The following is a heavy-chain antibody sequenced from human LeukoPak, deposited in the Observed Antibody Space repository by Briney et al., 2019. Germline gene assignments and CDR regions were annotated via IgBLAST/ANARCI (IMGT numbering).Heavy chain of an antibody. CDR2: ISGSGDST. Sequence: GGSLRLSCAASGFTFSSYAMSWVRQAPGKGLEWVSTISGSGDSTYYSDSAKGRFTISRDNSENTLYLQLNSLRAEDTAVYYCAKGGWGTVLDYWGQGTLVTVSP. D-gene: IGHD3-16*01. J-gene: IGHJ4*02. V-gene: IGHV3-23*01. CDR1: GFTFSSYA. CDR3: AKGGWGTVLDY.